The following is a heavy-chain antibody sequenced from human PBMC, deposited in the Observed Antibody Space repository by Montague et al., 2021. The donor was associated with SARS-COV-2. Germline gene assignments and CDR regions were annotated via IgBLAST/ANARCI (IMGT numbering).Heavy chain of an antibody. CDR3: AAGLFYFDY. J-gene: IGHJ4*02. CDR2: IRSKAYGGTT. D-gene: IGHD6-13*01. CDR1: GFTFGDYA. Sequence: SLRLSCAGSGFTFGDYAISWIRQTPGKGLEWVGFIRSKAYGGTTQYAASAEGKFTISRDDSKSIAYLQINSLKSDDTALYYAAAGLFYFDYWRQGTLVTVSS. V-gene: IGHV3-49*03.